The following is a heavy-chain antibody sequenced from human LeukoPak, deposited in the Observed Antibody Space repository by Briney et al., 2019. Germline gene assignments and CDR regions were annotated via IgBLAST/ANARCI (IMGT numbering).Heavy chain of an antibody. CDR1: GGSISSYY. V-gene: IGHV4-4*07. D-gene: IGHD3-3*01. CDR3: ARDKNYGFWSGYPGAFDI. Sequence: SETLSLTCTVSGGSISSYYWSWIRQPAGKGLEWIGRIYTSGSTNYNPSLKSRVTMSVDTSKNQFSLKLSSVTAADTAVYYCARDKNYGFWSGYPGAFDIWGQGTMVTVSS. CDR2: IYTSGST. J-gene: IGHJ3*02.